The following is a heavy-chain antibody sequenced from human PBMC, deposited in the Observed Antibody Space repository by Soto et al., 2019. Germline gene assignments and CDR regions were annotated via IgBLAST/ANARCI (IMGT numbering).Heavy chain of an antibody. J-gene: IGHJ3*02. CDR1: GFTLSDYY. D-gene: IGHD3-10*01. Sequence: QVQLVESGGGLVKPGGSLRLSCAASGFTLSDYYISWIRQAPGKGLEWISYISGSGTTIYYADSVKGRFTISRDNAKNSVSLQMNSLRAEDTALYYCARGSGSWSAFDIWGQGTMVTVSS. CDR2: ISGSGTTI. CDR3: ARGSGSWSAFDI. V-gene: IGHV3-11*01.